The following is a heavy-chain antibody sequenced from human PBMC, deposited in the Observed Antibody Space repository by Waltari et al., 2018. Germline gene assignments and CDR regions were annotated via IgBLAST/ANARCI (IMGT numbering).Heavy chain of an antibody. CDR3: ARDSTDLMVRGAIDY. CDR1: GGSISSYY. V-gene: IGHV4-4*07. CDR2: IYTSGST. J-gene: IGHJ4*02. D-gene: IGHD3-10*01. Sequence: QVQLQESGPGLVKPSETLSLTCTVSGGSISSYYWSWIRQPAGKGLEWIWRIYTSGSTNYNPSLKSRVTISVDKSKNQFSLKLSSVTAADTAVYYCARDSTDLMVRGAIDYWGQGTLVTVSS.